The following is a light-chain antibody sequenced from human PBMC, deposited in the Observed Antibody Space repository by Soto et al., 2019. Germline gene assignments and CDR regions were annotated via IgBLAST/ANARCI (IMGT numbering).Light chain of an antibody. Sequence: EIVLTQSPATLSLSPGEGATLSCGASQSVSSYSAWYQQKPGQAPRLLIYGASTRATGIPARFSGSGSGTEFTLTISSLQYDDFAAYYCQEYNNWHPVTFGGGTKVDIK. CDR1: QSVSSY. V-gene: IGKV3-15*01. CDR3: QEYNNWHPVT. J-gene: IGKJ4*01. CDR2: GAS.